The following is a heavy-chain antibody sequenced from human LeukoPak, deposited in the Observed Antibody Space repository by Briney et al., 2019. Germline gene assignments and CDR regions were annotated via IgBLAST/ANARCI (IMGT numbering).Heavy chain of an antibody. D-gene: IGHD6-13*01. CDR1: GYTFTSYG. J-gene: IGHJ3*02. CDR3: ARDRWYSRNWNDAVDI. V-gene: IGHV1-18*01. Sequence: ASVKVSCKASGYTFTSYGISWVRQAPGQGLEWMGWISAYNGNTNYAQKVQGRVTMTTDTSTSTAYMELRSLRSDDTAVYYCARDRWYSRNWNDAVDIWGQGTMVTVSS. CDR2: ISAYNGNT.